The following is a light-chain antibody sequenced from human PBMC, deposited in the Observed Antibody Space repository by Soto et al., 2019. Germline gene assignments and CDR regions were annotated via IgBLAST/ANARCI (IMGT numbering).Light chain of an antibody. CDR3: HQSFTTPWT. J-gene: IGKJ1*01. CDR1: QSLRTY. V-gene: IGKV1-39*01. Sequence: DIQMTQSPSSLSASVGDRVTISCRASQSLRTYLNWYQQKPGEAPKFLIHASSTLHTGVPSRFSGSGSGTEFTLTISSLQPEDFATYFCHQSFTTPWTFGQGTKVELK. CDR2: ASS.